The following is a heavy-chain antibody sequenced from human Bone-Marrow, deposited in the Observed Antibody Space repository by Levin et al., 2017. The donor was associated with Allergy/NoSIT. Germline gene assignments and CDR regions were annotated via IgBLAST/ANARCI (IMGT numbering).Heavy chain of an antibody. CDR3: AKGQRGGEWTEGNCDRAVDV. Sequence: GESLKISCVASGLTLSSYGMHWVRQAPGKGLEWVAVSSHDGTSNHYADSVKGRFTISRDNSKKTLYLEMNSLRHEDTAIYYCAKGQRGGEWTEGNCDRAVDVWGQALPLPVSS. D-gene: IGHD3-16*01. CDR2: SSHDGTSN. J-gene: IGHJ6*02. CDR1: GLTLSSYG. V-gene: IGHV3-30*18.